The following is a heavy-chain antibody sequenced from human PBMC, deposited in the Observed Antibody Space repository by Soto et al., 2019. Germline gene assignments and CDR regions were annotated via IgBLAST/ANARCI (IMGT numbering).Heavy chain of an antibody. CDR3: ARGPRVSSTGTGAH. D-gene: IGHD1-1*01. J-gene: IGHJ4*02. V-gene: IGHV3-74*01. CDR2: ISDDGSTA. CDR1: GFTFSAYL. Sequence: GGSLRLSCAVSGFTFSAYLMHWVRQVPGKGLTWVSRISDDGSTATYADSIKGRFVISRDNAKNSLYLEMNTLRVDDSGLYYCARGPRVSSTGTGAHWGRGTMVTV.